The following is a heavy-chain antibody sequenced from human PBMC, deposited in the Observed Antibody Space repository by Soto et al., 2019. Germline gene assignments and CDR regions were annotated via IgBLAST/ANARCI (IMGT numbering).Heavy chain of an antibody. CDR3: ARDTALGFYYMDV. V-gene: IGHV3-74*01. J-gene: IGHJ6*03. CDR2: INSDGSST. Sequence: GGSLRLSCAASGFTFSSYWMHWVRQAPGKGLVWVSRINSDGSSTSYAGSVKGRFTISRDNAKNTLYLQMNSLRAEDTAVYYCARDTALGFYYMDVWGKGTTVTVSS. CDR1: GFTFSSYW.